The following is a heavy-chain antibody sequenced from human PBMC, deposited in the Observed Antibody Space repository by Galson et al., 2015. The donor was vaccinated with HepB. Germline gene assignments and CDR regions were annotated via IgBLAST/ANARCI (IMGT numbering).Heavy chain of an antibody. CDR3: ARVPYSGSYHSAPRF. J-gene: IGHJ4*02. CDR1: GYTFSSYG. D-gene: IGHD1-26*01. Sequence: SVKVSCKASGYTFSSYGISWVRQAPGQGLEWMGWISGNNGNTNYAQKLQGRVTMTTDTSTSTAYMELGSLRSDDTAVYYCARVPYSGSYHSAPRFWGQGTLVTVSS. CDR2: ISGNNGNT. V-gene: IGHV1-18*04.